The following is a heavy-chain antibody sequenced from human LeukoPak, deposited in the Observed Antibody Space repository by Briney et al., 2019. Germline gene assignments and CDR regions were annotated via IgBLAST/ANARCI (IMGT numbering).Heavy chain of an antibody. V-gene: IGHV1-69*04. CDR3: ARGLATVTTGRGDFDY. Sequence: GASVKLSYTASVGAFTIYAISWVRHAPGQGNEWMGRSIPILGIANYAQKLQRRVTITADKSTSTAYMELSSLRSEDTAVYYCARGLATVTTGRGDFDYWGQGTLVTVSS. D-gene: IGHD4-17*01. CDR1: VGAFTIYA. J-gene: IGHJ4*02. CDR2: SIPILGIA.